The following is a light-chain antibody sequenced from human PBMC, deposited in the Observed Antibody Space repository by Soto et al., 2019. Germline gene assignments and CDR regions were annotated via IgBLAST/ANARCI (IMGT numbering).Light chain of an antibody. V-gene: IGLV2-14*01. CDR2: EVT. CDR1: TYDFGAYDY. CDR3: SAPPSAPPRT. Sequence: GTTYDFGAYDYVSWFQQHPDKAPKLMISEVTNRPSGVSDRFSGSKSGNAASLTISGLQAEAAAYCFPSAPPSAPPRTLGSGSAVSVL. J-gene: IGLJ6*01.